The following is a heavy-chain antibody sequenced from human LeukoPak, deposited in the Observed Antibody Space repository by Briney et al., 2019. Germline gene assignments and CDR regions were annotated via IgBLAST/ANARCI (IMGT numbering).Heavy chain of an antibody. CDR3: AKGRPGRKDYGSGSSPFDY. CDR1: GFTFSSYA. V-gene: IGHV3-23*01. D-gene: IGHD3-10*01. Sequence: TGGSLRLSCAASGFTFSSYAMSWARQAPGKGLEWVSAISGSGGSTYYADSVKGRFTISRDNSKNTLYLQMNSLRAEDTAVYYCAKGRPGRKDYGSGSSPFDYWGQGTLVTVSS. J-gene: IGHJ4*02. CDR2: ISGSGGST.